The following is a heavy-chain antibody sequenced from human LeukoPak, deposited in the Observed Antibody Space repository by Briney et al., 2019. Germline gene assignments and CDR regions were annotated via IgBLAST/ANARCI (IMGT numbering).Heavy chain of an antibody. CDR1: GFTFSSYQ. CDR3: ARDLSTTLRAFDI. V-gene: IGHV3-21*01. Sequence: GGSLRLSCAASGFTFSSYQMNWVRQAPGKGLEWVSFINYDSSIIKYADSVKGRFTISRDNPTNSLNLQMNSLRAEDTAEYWCARDLSTTLRAFDIWGQGTMVTVS. CDR2: INYDSSII. J-gene: IGHJ3*02. D-gene: IGHD2/OR15-2a*01.